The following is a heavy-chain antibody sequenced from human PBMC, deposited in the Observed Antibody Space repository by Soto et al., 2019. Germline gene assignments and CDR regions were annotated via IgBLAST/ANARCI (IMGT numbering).Heavy chain of an antibody. CDR3: ARTVLGPDILADQFVDYYYYMDV. J-gene: IGHJ6*03. V-gene: IGHV4-59*08. D-gene: IGHD3-9*01. CDR1: GDPMSYSY. Sequence: PSETLSLTCTVSGDPMSYSYSSWIRLLPGKGLEWVGYIYYSGSTSYNPSLRRRVIMSVDTSKRQFSLQLKSVTAADTAIYYCARTVLGPDILADQFVDYYYYMDVWGQGTTVTVSS. CDR2: IYYSGST.